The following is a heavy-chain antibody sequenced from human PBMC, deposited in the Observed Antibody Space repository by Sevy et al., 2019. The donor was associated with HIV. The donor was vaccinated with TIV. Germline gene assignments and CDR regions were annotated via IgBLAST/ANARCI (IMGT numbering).Heavy chain of an antibody. J-gene: IGHJ4*02. CDR2: ISYDGSNK. D-gene: IGHD3-16*01. Sequence: GGSLRLSCAASGFTFSSYAMHWVRQAPGKGLEWVAVISYDGSNKYYADSVKGRFTISRDNSKNTLYLQMNSLRAEDTAVYYCASFGGMPFDYWGQGTLVTVSS. CDR3: ASFGGMPFDY. V-gene: IGHV3-30-3*01. CDR1: GFTFSSYA.